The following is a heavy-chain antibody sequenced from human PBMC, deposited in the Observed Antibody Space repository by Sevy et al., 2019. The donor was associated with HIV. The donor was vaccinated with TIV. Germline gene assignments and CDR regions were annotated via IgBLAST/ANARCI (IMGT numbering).Heavy chain of an antibody. CDR2: ISSSSSYI. V-gene: IGHV3-21*01. D-gene: IGHD6-13*01. Sequence: GESLKISCAASGFTFSTYTMNWVRQAPGKGLEWVSSISSSSSYIYYADSVKGRFTISRDNAKNSLYLQMNSLRAEDTAVYYCAREPKGIAAAGTPSSYWGQGTLVTVSS. CDR1: GFTFSTYT. J-gene: IGHJ4*02. CDR3: AREPKGIAAAGTPSSY.